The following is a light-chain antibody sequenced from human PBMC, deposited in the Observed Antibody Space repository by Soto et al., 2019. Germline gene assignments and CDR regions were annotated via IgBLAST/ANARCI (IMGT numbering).Light chain of an antibody. Sequence: EIVMTQSPATLALSPGERATLSCRASQSVDSTYLTWYQQKPGQAPRLLIYGASGRATGIPDRFSGSGSGTDFTLTISRLEPEDFAVYFCQYYDSFRTFGQGTKGDIK. CDR3: QYYDSFRT. CDR2: GAS. CDR1: QSVDSTY. V-gene: IGKV3-20*01. J-gene: IGKJ1*01.